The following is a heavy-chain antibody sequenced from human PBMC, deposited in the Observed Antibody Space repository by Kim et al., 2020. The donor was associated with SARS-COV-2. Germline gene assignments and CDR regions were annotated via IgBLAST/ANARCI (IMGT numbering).Heavy chain of an antibody. CDR2: ISSSSSYI. J-gene: IGHJ4*02. Sequence: GGSLRLSCAASGFTFSSYSMNWVRQAPGKGLEWVSSISSSSSYIYYADSVKGRFTISRDNAKNSLYLQMNSLRAEDTAVYYCARDGGIVGAKPCYFDYWGQGTLVTVSS. D-gene: IGHD1-26*01. V-gene: IGHV3-21*01. CDR1: GFTFSSYS. CDR3: ARDGGIVGAKPCYFDY.